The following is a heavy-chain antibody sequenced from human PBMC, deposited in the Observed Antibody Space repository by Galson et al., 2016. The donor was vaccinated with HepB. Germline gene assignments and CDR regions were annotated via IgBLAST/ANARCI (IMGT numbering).Heavy chain of an antibody. J-gene: IGHJ4*02. Sequence: ETLSLTCTVSGGSISSYYWSWIRQPPGKGLEWIGYIYYSGSTNYNPPLKSRVTISVDTSKNQFSLKLTSVTTADTAVYYCARDPLSTYKAGPNYFDDWGQGTLVTVSS. V-gene: IGHV4-59*01. CDR3: ARDPLSTYKAGPNYFDD. CDR2: IYYSGST. CDR1: GGSISSYY. D-gene: IGHD2/OR15-2a*01.